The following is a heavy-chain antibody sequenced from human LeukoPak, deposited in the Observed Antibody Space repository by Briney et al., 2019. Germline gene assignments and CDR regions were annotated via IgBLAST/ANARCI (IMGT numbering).Heavy chain of an antibody. V-gene: IGHV4-38-2*02. CDR3: ARGATRFDY. J-gene: IGHJ4*02. CDR2: IYHSGST. D-gene: IGHD1-26*01. Sequence: SETLSLTCTVSGYSISSGYYWGWIRQPPGKGLEWIGSIYHSGSTYYNPSLKSRVTISVDTSKHQFSLKLSSVTAADTAVYYCARGATRFDYWGQGTLVTVSS. CDR1: GYSISSGYY.